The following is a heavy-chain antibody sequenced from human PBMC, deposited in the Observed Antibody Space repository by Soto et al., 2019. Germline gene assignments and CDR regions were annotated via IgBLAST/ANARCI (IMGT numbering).Heavy chain of an antibody. Sequence: SETLSLTCAVSGGSFSDYYWNWIRQPPGKGLEWXGXVXXXGXTXXXPXXXXRVTISLHTSNNQLSLKLSYVTAADTAVYYCATSRKGYASSWLDYWGQGTLVTVSS. V-gene: IGHV4-34*01. D-gene: IGHD6-13*01. CDR3: ATSRKGYASSWLDY. J-gene: IGHJ4*02. CDR2: VXXXGXT. CDR1: GGSFSDYY.